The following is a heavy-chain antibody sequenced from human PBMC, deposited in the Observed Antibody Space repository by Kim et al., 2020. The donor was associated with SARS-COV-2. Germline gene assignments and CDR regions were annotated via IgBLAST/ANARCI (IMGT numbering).Heavy chain of an antibody. CDR1: GYTFTTYA. D-gene: IGHD3-22*01. J-gene: IGHJ4*02. CDR2: INAGNGNT. Sequence: ASVKVSCKASGYTFTTYAIHWVRQAPGQRLEWMGWINAGNGNTKFSQKFQGRVTITRDTSATTAYMELNSLRSEDTAVYYCARGGDYDRSGYYGYYWGQGTLVTVSS. CDR3: ARGGDYDRSGYYGYY. V-gene: IGHV1-3*01.